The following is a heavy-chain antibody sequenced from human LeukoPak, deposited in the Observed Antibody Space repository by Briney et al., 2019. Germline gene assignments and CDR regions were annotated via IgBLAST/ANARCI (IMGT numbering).Heavy chain of an antibody. CDR3: ARGRFLEWSTDAFDI. V-gene: IGHV1-18*01. CDR2: ISAYNGNT. Sequence: ASVKVSCKASGYTFTSYGISWVRQAPGQGLEWMGWISAYNGNTNYAQKLQGRVTMTTDTSTSTAYMELRSLRSDDTAVYYCARGRFLEWSTDAFDIWGQGTMVTVSS. CDR1: GYTFTSYG. J-gene: IGHJ3*02. D-gene: IGHD3-3*01.